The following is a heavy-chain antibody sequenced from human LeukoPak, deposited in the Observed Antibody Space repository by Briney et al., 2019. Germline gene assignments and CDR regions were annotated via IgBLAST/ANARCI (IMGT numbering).Heavy chain of an antibody. D-gene: IGHD3-22*01. J-gene: IGHJ4*02. CDR3: ASYSPPDSSGYYADY. CDR1: GFTFSSYG. CDR2: IWYDGSNK. Sequence: GRSLRLSCAASGFTFSSYGMHWVRQAPGKGLGWVAVIWYDGSNKYYANSVKGRFTISRDNSKNTLYLQMNSLRAEDTAVYYCASYSPPDSSGYYADYWGQGTLVTVSS. V-gene: IGHV3-30*19.